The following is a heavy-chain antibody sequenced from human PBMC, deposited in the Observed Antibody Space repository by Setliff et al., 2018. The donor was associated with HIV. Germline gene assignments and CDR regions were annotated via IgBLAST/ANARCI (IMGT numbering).Heavy chain of an antibody. CDR2: IYTTGRN. J-gene: IGHJ4*02. CDR1: GVSISMYF. CDR3: ARRRDGYTSAPWRNDY. V-gene: IGHV4-4*07. Sequence: SETLTLPCTVYGVSISMYFWSWIRESAGKGLEWIGHIYTTGRNNYNPSLKSRVTMSLDTSKNQFSLKLRSVTAADTAVYYCARRRDGYTSAPWRNDYWGQGTLVTVSS. D-gene: IGHD5-12*01.